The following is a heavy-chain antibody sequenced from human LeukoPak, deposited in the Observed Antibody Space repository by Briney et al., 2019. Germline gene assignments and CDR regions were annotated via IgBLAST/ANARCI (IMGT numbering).Heavy chain of an antibody. CDR1: GYTFTSYY. J-gene: IGHJ6*03. Sequence: ASVKVSCKASGYTFTSYYMHWVRRAPGQGLEWMGIINPSGGSTSYAQKFQGRVTMTRDTSTSTVYMELSSLRSEDTAVYYCAREAYYYDSSGYPSYYYYYMDVWGKGTTVTVSS. CDR2: INPSGGST. V-gene: IGHV1-46*01. D-gene: IGHD3-22*01. CDR3: AREAYYYDSSGYPSYYYYYMDV.